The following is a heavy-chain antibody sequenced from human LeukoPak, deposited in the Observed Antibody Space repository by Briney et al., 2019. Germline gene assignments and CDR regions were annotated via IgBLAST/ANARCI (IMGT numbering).Heavy chain of an antibody. CDR2: KSSDGSNK. CDR3: ARAFCSGATCYSMDY. D-gene: IGHD2-15*01. J-gene: IGHJ4*02. V-gene: IGHV3-30*04. CDR1: GFTFSIYA. Sequence: PGGSLRLSCAASGFTFSIYAMHWVRLAPGKGLWWVAVKSSDGSNKYYADSVKGRFTISRDNAKNTLYLQMNSLSAEDTAVYYCARAFCSGATCYSMDYWGQGTLVTVSS.